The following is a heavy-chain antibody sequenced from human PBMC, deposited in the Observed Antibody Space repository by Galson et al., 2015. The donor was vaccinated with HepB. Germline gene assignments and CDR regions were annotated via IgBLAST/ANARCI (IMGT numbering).Heavy chain of an antibody. Sequence: SLRLSCAASGFTFSSYWMSWVRQAPGKGLEWVANIKQDGSEKYYVDSVKGRFIISRDNAKNSLYLQMNSLRAEDTAVYYCARAAGGLFFDYWGQGTLVTVSS. CDR1: GFTFSSYW. D-gene: IGHD6-13*01. V-gene: IGHV3-7*03. CDR2: IKQDGSEK. J-gene: IGHJ4*02. CDR3: ARAAGGLFFDY.